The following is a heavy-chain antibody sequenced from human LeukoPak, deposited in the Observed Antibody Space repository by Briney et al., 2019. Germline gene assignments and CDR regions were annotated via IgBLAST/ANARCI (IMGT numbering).Heavy chain of an antibody. D-gene: IGHD3-3*01. CDR1: GDSISRYY. Sequence: SETLSLTCVVSGDSISRYYWSWIRQPPGKGLEWIGNIYYNGRTNYNPSLKSRVTMSLDTSKKHFSLNLKSVTAADTAVYYCARDHQNTIFGVATTTGDWFDPWGQGTLVTVSS. J-gene: IGHJ5*02. V-gene: IGHV4-59*12. CDR3: ARDHQNTIFGVATTTGDWFDP. CDR2: IYYNGRT.